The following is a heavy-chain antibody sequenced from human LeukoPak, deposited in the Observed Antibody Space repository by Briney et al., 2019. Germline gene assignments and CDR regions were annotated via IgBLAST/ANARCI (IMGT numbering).Heavy chain of an antibody. CDR3: ARRNCSGGSCYFDY. D-gene: IGHD2-15*01. J-gene: IGHJ4*02. CDR2: INHSGST. Sequence: SETLSLTCAVYGGSFSGYYWSWIRQPPGKGLEWIGEINHSGSTNYNPSLKSRVTISVDTSKNQFSLKLSSVTAEDTAVYYCARRNCSGGSCYFDYWGQGTLVTVSS. CDR1: GGSFSGYY. V-gene: IGHV4-34*01.